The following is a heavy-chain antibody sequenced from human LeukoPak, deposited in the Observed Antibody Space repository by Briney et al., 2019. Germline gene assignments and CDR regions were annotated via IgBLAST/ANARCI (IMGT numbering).Heavy chain of an antibody. D-gene: IGHD6-19*01. J-gene: IGHJ4*02. Sequence: ETLSLTCTVSGGSISSSTYYWGWIRQPPGTGLEWVSGISGSGAYSYYADSVKGRFTISRDNSKNTLYMQMNSLRAADTAVYYCAKFSSSGWSRSTNRWGQGTLVTVSS. CDR1: GGSISSST. CDR3: AKFSSSGWSRSTNR. V-gene: IGHV3-23*01. CDR2: ISGSGAYS.